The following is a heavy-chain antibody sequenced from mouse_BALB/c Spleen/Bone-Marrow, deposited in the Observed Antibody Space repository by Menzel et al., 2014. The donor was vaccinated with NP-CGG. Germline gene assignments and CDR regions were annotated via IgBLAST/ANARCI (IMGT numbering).Heavy chain of an antibody. CDR2: IDPETGGT. CDR3: AREVVATDYFDY. D-gene: IGHD1-1*01. Sequence: QVQLQQSGAELVRPGASVTLSCKASGYTFTDYEMHWVKQTPVHGLEWIGAIDPETGGTVYNQKFKGKATLTSDKSSSTAYMELSSLTSEDSAVYYCAREVVATDYFDYWGQGTTLTVSS. CDR1: GYTFTDYE. J-gene: IGHJ2*01. V-gene: IGHV1-15*01.